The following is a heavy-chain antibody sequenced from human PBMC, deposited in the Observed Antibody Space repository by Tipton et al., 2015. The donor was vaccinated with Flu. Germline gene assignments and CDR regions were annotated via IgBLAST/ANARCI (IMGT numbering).Heavy chain of an antibody. Sequence: QSGAEVKKPGSSVKVSCKASGGPFNSYAISWVRQAPGLGLEWMGGITAIFGTTTYAQRFHGRVTITADESTSTVYMELSSLRSEDTAVYYCARGPYYYFSYMDVWGKGTTVTVSS. V-gene: IGHV1-69*01. CDR1: GGPFNSYA. J-gene: IGHJ6*03. CDR3: ARGPYYYFSYMDV. CDR2: ITAIFGTT.